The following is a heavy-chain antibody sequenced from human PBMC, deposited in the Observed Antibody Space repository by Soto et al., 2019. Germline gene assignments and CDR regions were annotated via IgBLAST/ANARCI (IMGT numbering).Heavy chain of an antibody. CDR2: INHSGST. CDR3: ARGRGYCSSTSCYRPPYYYYYGMDV. CDR1: GGSFSGYY. J-gene: IGHJ6*02. V-gene: IGHV4-34*01. D-gene: IGHD2-2*01. Sequence: SETLSLTCAVYGGSFSGYYWSWIRQPPGKGLEWIGEINHSGSTNYNPSLKSRVTISVDTSKNQFSLKLSFVTAADTAVYYCARGRGYCSSTSCYRPPYYYYYGMDVWGQGTTVTVSS.